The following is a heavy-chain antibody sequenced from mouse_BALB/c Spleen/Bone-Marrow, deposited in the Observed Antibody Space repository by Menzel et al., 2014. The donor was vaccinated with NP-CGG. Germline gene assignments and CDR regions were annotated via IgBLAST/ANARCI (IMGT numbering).Heavy chain of an antibody. CDR2: IDPYYGGT. V-gene: IGHV1-39*01. D-gene: IGHD2-12*01. CDR3: ARRGGHDGCFDY. J-gene: IGHJ2*01. Sequence: EVQLPQSGPELEKPGASVKISCKASGYSFTGYNMNWVKQSNGKSLEWIGNIDPYYGGTSYNQKFKGKATLTVDKSSSTAYMQVKSRASEDAAGYYCARRGGHDGCFDYWGQGTTLTVSS. CDR1: GYSFTGYN.